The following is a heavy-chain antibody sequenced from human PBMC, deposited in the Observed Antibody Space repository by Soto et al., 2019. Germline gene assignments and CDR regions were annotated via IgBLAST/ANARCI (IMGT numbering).Heavy chain of an antibody. D-gene: IGHD3-22*01. CDR3: VKDDGGYPSTAPH. CDR2: ISVSGGST. V-gene: IGHV3-23*01. CDR1: GFTFSTYA. J-gene: IGHJ4*02. Sequence: GGSLRLSCGASGFTFSTYAMNWVRQAPGKGLEWVSGISVSGGSTYYADSAKGRFTISKDISRNSLSLQLDSLGVEDTAVYFCVKDDGGYPSTAPHWGQGTLVTVSS.